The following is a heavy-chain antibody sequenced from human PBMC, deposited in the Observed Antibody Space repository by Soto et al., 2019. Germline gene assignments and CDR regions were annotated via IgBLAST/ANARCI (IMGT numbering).Heavy chain of an antibody. Sequence: EVPLVESGGGLVQPGRSLRLSCAASGFTFDDYAMHWVRQAPGKGLEWVSGISWNSGSIGYADSVKGRFTISRDNAKNSLYLQMNSLRAEDTAFYFCAQWDDYGYRKEPFDIWGQGTIVTVSS. V-gene: IGHV3-9*01. J-gene: IGHJ3*02. CDR1: GFTFDDYA. CDR2: ISWNSGSI. CDR3: AQWDDYGYRKEPFDI. D-gene: IGHD4-17*01.